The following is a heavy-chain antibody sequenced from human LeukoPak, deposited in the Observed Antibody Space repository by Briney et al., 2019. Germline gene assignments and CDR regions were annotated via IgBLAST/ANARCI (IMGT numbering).Heavy chain of an antibody. CDR1: GYIFTGYY. D-gene: IGHD3-9*01. Sequence: ASVKVSCKASGYIFTGYYMHWVRQVPGQGLEWMGWINPKSGGANYAQKFQGRVTMTRDTSISTAYMELSRLRSDDTAVYYCARGGIITIFPDRPYYYYMDVWGKGTTVTVSS. CDR2: INPKSGGA. CDR3: ARGGIITIFPDRPYYYYMDV. V-gene: IGHV1-2*02. J-gene: IGHJ6*03.